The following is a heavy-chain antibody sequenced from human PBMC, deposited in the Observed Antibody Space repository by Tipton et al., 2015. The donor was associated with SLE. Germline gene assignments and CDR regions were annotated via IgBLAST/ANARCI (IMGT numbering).Heavy chain of an antibody. CDR2: VLYSGSA. Sequence: TLSLTCTVLGGSISRINYYWGWIRQPPGKGLEWIGSVLYSGSAYYNPSLESRVTLSVDSSRNQLSLRLTSVTAADTALYYCARDPYSSSRTWYYGMDVWGQGTTVTVSS. D-gene: IGHD6-13*01. J-gene: IGHJ6*02. V-gene: IGHV4-39*07. CDR3: ARDPYSSSRTWYYGMDV. CDR1: GGSISRINYY.